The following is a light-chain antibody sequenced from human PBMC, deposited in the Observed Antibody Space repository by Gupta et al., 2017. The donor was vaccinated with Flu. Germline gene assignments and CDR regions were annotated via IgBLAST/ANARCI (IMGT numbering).Light chain of an antibody. CDR2: LGS. Sequence: DIVMTQSPLSLPVTPGEPASISCRSSQSLLHSNGYNYLDWYLQKPGQSPQLLIDLGSNRASGVPDRFSGRCSGTYFTLKISRVEAEYVVVYYCRQALQTPRTFGQGTQVEIK. CDR3: RQALQTPRT. CDR1: QSLLHSNGYNY. V-gene: IGKV2-28*01. J-gene: IGKJ5*01.